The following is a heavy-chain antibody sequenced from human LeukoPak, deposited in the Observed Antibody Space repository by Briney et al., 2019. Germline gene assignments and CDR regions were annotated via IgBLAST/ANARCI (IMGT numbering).Heavy chain of an antibody. CDR1: GFTFSSYA. CDR2: ISGSGGST. D-gene: IGHD6-19*01. J-gene: IGHJ3*02. CDR3: AKDRYSSGWYDAFDI. V-gene: IGHV3-23*01. Sequence: GGSLRLSCVASGFTFSSYAMSWVRQAPGKGLEWVSAISGSGGSTYCADSVKGRFTISRDNSKNTLYLQMNSLRAEDTAVYYCAKDRYSSGWYDAFDIWGQGTMVTVSS.